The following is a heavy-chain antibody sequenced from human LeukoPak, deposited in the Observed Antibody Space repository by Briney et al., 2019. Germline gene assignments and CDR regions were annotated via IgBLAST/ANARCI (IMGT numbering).Heavy chain of an antibody. J-gene: IGHJ3*01. D-gene: IGHD1-7*01. Sequence: GGSLRLSCAASGLSFSSYEMVWVRQAPGKGLEWVATISSDGSNKYYADSVKGRFTIARDNSRNALSLQMNSLREDDTAVYYCARNYEGLFWGQGTMVTVSS. CDR3: ARNYEGLF. CDR2: ISSDGSNK. CDR1: GLSFSSYE. V-gene: IGHV3-30*04.